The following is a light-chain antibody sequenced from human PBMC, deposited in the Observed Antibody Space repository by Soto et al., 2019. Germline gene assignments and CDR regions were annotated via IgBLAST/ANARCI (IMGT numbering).Light chain of an antibody. CDR2: GAS. V-gene: IGKV3-15*01. CDR1: QGVTTN. CDR3: QQYNTWPLT. J-gene: IGKJ4*01. Sequence: EIVMTQSPATLSVSPGERATLSCRASQGVTTNLAWYQQKPGQAPRLLIYGASTRATGIPARFSGSGSGTEFTLTSSSLQSEDCAVDYCQQYNTWPLTFGGGTKVEIK.